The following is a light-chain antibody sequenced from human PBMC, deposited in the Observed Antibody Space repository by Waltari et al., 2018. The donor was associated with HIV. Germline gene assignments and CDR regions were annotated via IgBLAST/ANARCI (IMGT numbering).Light chain of an antibody. CDR3: QTWGTGSVV. V-gene: IGLV4-69*01. CDR2: LNSDGSH. CDR1: SGSTNYA. J-gene: IGLJ2*01. Sequence: QLVLTQSPSAPASLGASVKLTCPLSSGSTNYAIAWHPQQPAKGPRYLMKLNSDGSHSKGDGIPDRFSGSSAGAERYLTISSLQSEDEADYYCQTWGTGSVVFGGGTNLTVL.